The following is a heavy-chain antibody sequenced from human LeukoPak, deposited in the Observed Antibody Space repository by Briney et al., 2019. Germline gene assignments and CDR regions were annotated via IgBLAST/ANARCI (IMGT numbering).Heavy chain of an antibody. CDR3: ARGQDLNCRVPSCYSGGIRGH. CDR1: GISFSSYG. V-gene: IGHV3-48*03. D-gene: IGHD2-15*01. J-gene: IGHJ4*02. CDR2: ISSSGTTI. Sequence: GRSLGLSCVASGISFSSYGMNWVRQAPGKGLEWVSYISSSGTTINYADFVKGRFTISRDNGKNSVYLQMNSLRAEDTAVYYCARGQDLNCRVPSCYSGGIRGHWGQGTLVTVSS.